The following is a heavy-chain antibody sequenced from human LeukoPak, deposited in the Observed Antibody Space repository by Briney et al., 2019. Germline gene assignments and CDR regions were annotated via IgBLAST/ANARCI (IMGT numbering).Heavy chain of an antibody. CDR2: IYHSGST. Sequence: SETLSLTCTVSGGSISNYYWGWIRQPPGKGLEWIGSIYHSGSTYYNPSLKSRVTISVDTSKNQFSLKLSSVTAADTAVYYCARRLEYSSGWYGNDAFDIWGQGTMVTVSS. V-gene: IGHV4-38-2*02. J-gene: IGHJ3*02. CDR1: GGSISNYY. D-gene: IGHD6-19*01. CDR3: ARRLEYSSGWYGNDAFDI.